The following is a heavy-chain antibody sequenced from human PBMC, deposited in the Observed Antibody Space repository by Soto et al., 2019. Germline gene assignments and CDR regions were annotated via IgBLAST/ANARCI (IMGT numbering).Heavy chain of an antibody. J-gene: IGHJ4*02. CDR1: GFTFSSYS. CDR2: ISSSSSTI. V-gene: IGHV3-48*01. Sequence: EVQLVESGGGLVQPGGSLRLSCAAPGFTFSSYSMNWVRQAPGKGLEWVSYISSSSSTIYYADSVKGRFTISRDNAKNSLYLQMNSLRAEDTAVYYRARANYYGSPGDFDYWGQGTLVTVSS. CDR3: ARANYYGSPGDFDY. D-gene: IGHD3-10*01.